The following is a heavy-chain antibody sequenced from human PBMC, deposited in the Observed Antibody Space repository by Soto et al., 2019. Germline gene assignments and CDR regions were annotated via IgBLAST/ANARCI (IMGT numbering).Heavy chain of an antibody. CDR2: ISYDGSNK. D-gene: IGHD1-26*01. CDR3: AKAGWPTGRYFDY. CDR1: GFSFSSYG. Sequence: EGSLRLSCAASGFSFSSYGMHWVRQAPGKGPVWVAVISYDGSNKYYADSVKGRFTSSRDNSKNTLYLQLNSLRAEDTAVYYCAKAGWPTGRYFDYWGQGTLVTVSS. J-gene: IGHJ4*02. V-gene: IGHV3-30*18.